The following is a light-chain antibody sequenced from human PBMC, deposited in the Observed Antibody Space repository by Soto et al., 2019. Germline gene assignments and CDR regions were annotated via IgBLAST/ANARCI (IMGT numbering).Light chain of an antibody. CDR2: DAS. CDR1: QNINNY. J-gene: IGKJ2*01. V-gene: IGKV1-5*01. Sequence: DIQMTQSPSSLSASVGDRVTITCQASQNINNYLNWYQQKPGRAPKLLIYDASSLESGVPSRFSGSGSGTEFTLTISSLQPDDFATYYCQQYNSYVYTFGQGTKVDIK. CDR3: QQYNSYVYT.